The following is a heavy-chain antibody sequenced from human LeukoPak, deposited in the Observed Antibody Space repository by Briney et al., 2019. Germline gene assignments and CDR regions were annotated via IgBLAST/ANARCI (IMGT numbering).Heavy chain of an antibody. CDR3: ARSPGGNARTWLDY. J-gene: IGHJ4*02. Sequence: ASVKVSCRASGYTFTNYAMHWVRQAPGQRLECMGWSDGGIGNTRYSQKFQGRLTITRDTSASTAYMELSSLTCEDTAVYYCARSPGGNARTWLDYWGQGTLVTVSS. V-gene: IGHV1-3*01. CDR1: GYTFTNYA. D-gene: IGHD4-23*01. CDR2: SDGGIGNT.